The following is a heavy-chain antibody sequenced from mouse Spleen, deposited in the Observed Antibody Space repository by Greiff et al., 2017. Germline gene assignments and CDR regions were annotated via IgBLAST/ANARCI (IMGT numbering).Heavy chain of an antibody. J-gene: IGHJ4*01. D-gene: IGHD3-3*01. CDR2: ISSGSSTI. CDR1: GFTFSDYG. V-gene: IGHV5-17*01. CDR3: ARTRGGGAMDY. Sequence: EVKLMESGGGLVKPGGSLKLSCAASGFTFSDYGMHWVRQAPEKGLEWVAYISSGSSTIYYADTVKGRFTISRDNAKNTLFLQMTSLRSEDTAMYYCARTRGGGAMDYWGQGTSVTVSS.